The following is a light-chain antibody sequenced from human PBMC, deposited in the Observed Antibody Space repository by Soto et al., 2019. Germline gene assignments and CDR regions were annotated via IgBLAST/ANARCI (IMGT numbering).Light chain of an antibody. J-gene: IGLJ3*02. V-gene: IGLV2-14*01. CDR3: SSYTLRNTLVL. CDR2: EVS. CDR1: SSDVGGYNF. Sequence: QSALTQPASVSGSPGQSITISCTGTSSDVGGYNFVSWYQQYPGKAPRLILYEVSNRPSGVSDRFSGSKSGNTASLTISGLQAEDEADYYCSSYTLRNTLVLFGGGTQVTVL.